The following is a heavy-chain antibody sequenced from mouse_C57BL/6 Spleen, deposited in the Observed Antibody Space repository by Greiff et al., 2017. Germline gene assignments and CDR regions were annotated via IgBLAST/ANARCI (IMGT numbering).Heavy chain of an antibody. V-gene: IGHV5-9*01. Sequence: EVQVVESGGGLVKPGGSLKLSCAASGFTFSSYTMSWVRQTPEKRLEWVATISGGGGNTYYPDSVKGRFTISRDNAKNTLYLQMSSLRSEDTALYYCARHGITTYFDYWGQGTTLTVSS. D-gene: IGHD1-1*01. J-gene: IGHJ2*01. CDR3: ARHGITTYFDY. CDR2: ISGGGGNT. CDR1: GFTFSSYT.